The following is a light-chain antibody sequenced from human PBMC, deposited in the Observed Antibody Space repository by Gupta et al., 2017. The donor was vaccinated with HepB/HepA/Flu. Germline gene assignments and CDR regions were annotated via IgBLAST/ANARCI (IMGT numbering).Light chain of an antibody. V-gene: IGKV3-11*01. CDR3: QQRSSWPGT. CDR2: DAS. Sequence: EIALTHSPATLSFSPGERATLSCRASQSVSIYLAWYQQKPGQAPRLLIYDASNRATGIPARFSGSGSGTDFTLTIGSLEPEDFAVYYCQQRSSWPGTFGGGTKVEIK. J-gene: IGKJ4*01. CDR1: QSVSIY.